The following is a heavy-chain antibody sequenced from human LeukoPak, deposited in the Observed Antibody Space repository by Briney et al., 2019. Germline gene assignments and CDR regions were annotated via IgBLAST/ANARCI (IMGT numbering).Heavy chain of an antibody. CDR1: GFTFSDYY. Sequence: PGGSLRLSCAASGFTFSDYYMSWTRQAPGKGLEWVSYISSSGSTIYYADSVKGRFTISRDNAKNSLYLQMNSLRAEDTAVYYCARDSNDLGPLEQGWFDPWGQGTLVTVSS. CDR2: ISSSGSTI. D-gene: IGHD3-3*01. V-gene: IGHV3-11*01. CDR3: ARDSNDLGPLEQGWFDP. J-gene: IGHJ5*02.